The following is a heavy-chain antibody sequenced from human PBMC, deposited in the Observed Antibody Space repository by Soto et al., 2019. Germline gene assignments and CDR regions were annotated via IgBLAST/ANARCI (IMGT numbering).Heavy chain of an antibody. CDR1: GFTFSSYA. J-gene: IGHJ4*02. CDR3: AKDFTIFGVVGRFFDY. V-gene: IGHV3-23*01. Sequence: GGSLRLSCAASGFTFSSYAMSWVRQAPGKGLEWVSAISGSGGSTYYADSVKGRFTISRDNSKNTLYLQMNSLRAEDTAVYYCAKDFTIFGVVGRFFDYWGQGTLVTVSS. CDR2: ISGSGGST. D-gene: IGHD3-3*01.